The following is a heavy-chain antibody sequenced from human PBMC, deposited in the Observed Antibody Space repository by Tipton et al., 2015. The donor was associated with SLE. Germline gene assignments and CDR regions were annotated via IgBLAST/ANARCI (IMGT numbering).Heavy chain of an antibody. CDR2: MNPSGNT. V-gene: IGHV1-8*02. Sequence: QSGAEVKKPGASVKVSCKASGHTFSNYDINWVRQAPGQGLEWMGWMNPSGNTAYAEKFQGRVTMTRDTSLRTAYMELRSLRSDDTAVYYCARDLSYCSSTSCYSAGSEYFQHWGQGTLVTVSS. CDR3: ARDLSYCSSTSCYSAGSEYFQH. D-gene: IGHD2-2*02. J-gene: IGHJ1*01. CDR1: GHTFSNYD.